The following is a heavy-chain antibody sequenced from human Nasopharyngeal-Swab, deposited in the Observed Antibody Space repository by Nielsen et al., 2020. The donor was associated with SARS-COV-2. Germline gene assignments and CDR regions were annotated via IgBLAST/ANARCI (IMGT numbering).Heavy chain of an antibody. CDR1: GFTFSGST. J-gene: IGHJ3*02. Sequence: GSLKISCAASGFTFSGSTMHWVRQASGKGLEWVGRIRSKADNYATACAASVKGRFIISRDDSKNTAYLQMNSLKTEDTAVYYCARVNPVSGSYYDAFDIWGQGTMVTVSS. CDR2: IRSKADNYAT. D-gene: IGHD1-26*01. V-gene: IGHV3-73*01. CDR3: ARVNPVSGSYYDAFDI.